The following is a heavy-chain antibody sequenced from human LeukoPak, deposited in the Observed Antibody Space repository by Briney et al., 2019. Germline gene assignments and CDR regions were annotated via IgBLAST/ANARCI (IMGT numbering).Heavy chain of an antibody. V-gene: IGHV4-30-2*01. D-gene: IGHD2-2*02. CDR3: AREIVVVPAAIAYNWFDP. Sequence: PSQTLSLTCTVSGGSISSGGYYWSWIRQPPGKGLEWIGYIYHSGSTYYNPSLKSRVTISVDRSKNQFSLKLSSVTAADTAVYYCAREIVVVPAAIAYNWFDPWGQGTLVTVSS. CDR2: IYHSGST. CDR1: GGSISSGGYY. J-gene: IGHJ5*02.